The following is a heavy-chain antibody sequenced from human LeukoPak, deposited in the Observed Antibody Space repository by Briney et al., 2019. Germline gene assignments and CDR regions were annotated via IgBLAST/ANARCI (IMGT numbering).Heavy chain of an antibody. D-gene: IGHD1-26*01. Sequence: GGSLRLSCATSGFTFNNYNMNWVRQAPGRALEWVSSITSSGTYIFYADSVKGRFTISRDNAKNSLYLQMNSLGPEDTAVYYCARDPYSGTYGDTYYYYMDVWGKGTTVTISS. J-gene: IGHJ6*03. CDR3: ARDPYSGTYGDTYYYYMDV. V-gene: IGHV3-21*01. CDR1: GFTFNNYN. CDR2: ITSSGTYI.